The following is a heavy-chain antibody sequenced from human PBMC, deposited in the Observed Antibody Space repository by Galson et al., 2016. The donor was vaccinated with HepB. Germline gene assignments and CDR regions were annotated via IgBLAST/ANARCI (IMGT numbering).Heavy chain of an antibody. D-gene: IGHD2-15*01. CDR2: ISYDGSSK. J-gene: IGHJ4*02. CDR1: GFTFSSYG. Sequence: SLRLSCAASGFTFSSYGMHWVRQAPGKGLEWVAFISYDGSSKKYADSVKGRFTISRDNSKKTLYLQMNSLRAEDTAVYYCARADSVYDYWGQGTLVTVSS. CDR3: ARADSVYDY. V-gene: IGHV3-30*03.